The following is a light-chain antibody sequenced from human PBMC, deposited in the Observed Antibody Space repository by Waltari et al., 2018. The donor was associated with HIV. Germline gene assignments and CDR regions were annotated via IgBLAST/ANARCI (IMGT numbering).Light chain of an antibody. CDR1: SSNIGGTY. V-gene: IGLV1-47*01. J-gene: IGLJ2*01. Sequence: QSVLTQPHSASVTPGQRVTISCSGTSSNIGGTYVSWYQQLPGTAPKLLIYRNNQRPSGVPDRFSGSKSGTSASLAISGLRSEDEADYYCAAWDDSLSGVVFGGGTKLTVL. CDR3: AAWDDSLSGVV. CDR2: RNN.